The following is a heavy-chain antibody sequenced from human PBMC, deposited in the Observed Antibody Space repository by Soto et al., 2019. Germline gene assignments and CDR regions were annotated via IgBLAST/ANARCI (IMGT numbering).Heavy chain of an antibody. V-gene: IGHV3-21*01. J-gene: IGHJ6*02. Sequence: ESGGGLVKPGGSLRLSCAASGFTFSSYSMNWVRQAPGKGLEWVSSISSSSSYIYYADSVKGRFTISRDNAKNSLYLQMNSLRAEDTAVYYCARDQWIQLWTYYYYGMDVWGQGTTVTVSS. CDR1: GFTFSSYS. D-gene: IGHD5-18*01. CDR3: ARDQWIQLWTYYYYGMDV. CDR2: ISSSSSYI.